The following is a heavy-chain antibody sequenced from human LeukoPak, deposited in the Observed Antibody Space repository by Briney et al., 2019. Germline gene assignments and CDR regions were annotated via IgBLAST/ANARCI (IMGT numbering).Heavy chain of an antibody. CDR2: IYSGGST. D-gene: IGHD3-10*01. J-gene: IGHJ5*02. CDR1: GFTVSSNY. CDR3: ARSSLLWFGFDP. V-gene: IGHV3-66*01. Sequence: GGSLRFSCAASGFTVSSNYMSWVRQAPGKGLEWVSVIYSGGSTYYADSVKGRFTISRDNSKNTLYLQMNSLRAEDTAVYYCARSSLLWFGFDPWGQGTLVTVSS.